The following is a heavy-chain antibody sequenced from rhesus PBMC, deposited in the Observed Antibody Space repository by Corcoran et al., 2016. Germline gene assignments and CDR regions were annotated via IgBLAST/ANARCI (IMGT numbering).Heavy chain of an antibody. J-gene: IGHJ4*01. CDR2: SDGRTGST. CDR1: GDSISNYH. Sequence: QVQLQESGPGLVKPSEALAPTCAGSGDSISNYHCSCTPQPPGKGLEWIGRSDGRTGSTDYDPSLKSRVTISMDTSKNQFSLRLSSVTAADTAVYYCANFYGSDRCWGQGVLVTVSS. D-gene: IGHD4-29*01. CDR3: ANFYGSDRC. V-gene: IGHV4S6*01.